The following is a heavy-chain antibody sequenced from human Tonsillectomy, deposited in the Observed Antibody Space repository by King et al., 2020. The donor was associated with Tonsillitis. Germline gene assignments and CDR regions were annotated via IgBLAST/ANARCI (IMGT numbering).Heavy chain of an antibody. CDR3: ARSNYYDSSGYYLPDAFDI. Sequence: QLVQSGAEVKKPGSSVKVSCKASGGTFSSYAISWVRQAPGQGLEWMGRIIPILGIANYAQKFQGRVTITADKSTSTAYMELSSLRSEDTAVYYCARSNYYDSSGYYLPDAFDIWGKGTMVTVSS. V-gene: IGHV1-69*04. CDR1: GGTFSSYA. J-gene: IGHJ3*02. D-gene: IGHD3-22*01. CDR2: IIPILGIA.